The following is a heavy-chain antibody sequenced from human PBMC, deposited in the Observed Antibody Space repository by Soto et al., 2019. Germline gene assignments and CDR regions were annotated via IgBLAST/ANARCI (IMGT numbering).Heavy chain of an antibody. CDR1: GFTVSSNY. J-gene: IGHJ4*02. V-gene: IGHV3-53*01. Sequence: GGSLRLSCAASGFTVSSNYMSWVRQAPGKGLEWVSVIYSGGSTYYADSVKGRFTISRDNSKNTLYLQMNSLRAEDTAVYYCARDSPYSSSRHFDYWGQGTLVTVSS. D-gene: IGHD6-6*01. CDR3: ARDSPYSSSRHFDY. CDR2: IYSGGST.